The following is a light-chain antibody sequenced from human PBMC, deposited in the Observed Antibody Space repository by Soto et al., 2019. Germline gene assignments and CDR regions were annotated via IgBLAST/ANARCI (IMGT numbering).Light chain of an antibody. CDR1: QRVGAN. J-gene: IGKJ1*01. CDR2: RAS. Sequence: DIVMTQSPATLSVSPGERATLSCRASQRVGANVAWYQQKPGQPPRLLIYRASTRATGITARFSGSGSGRQFTLTISSLQSADCAVYHCQQHNNWPPWTFGKGTKVE. V-gene: IGKV3-15*01. CDR3: QQHNNWPPWT.